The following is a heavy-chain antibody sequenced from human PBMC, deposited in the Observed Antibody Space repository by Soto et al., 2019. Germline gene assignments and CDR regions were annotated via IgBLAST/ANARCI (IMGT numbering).Heavy chain of an antibody. CDR1: GGSISSYY. CDR3: AMVPAASYYYMDV. Sequence: PSETLSLTCTVSGGSISSYYWSWIRQPPGKGLEWIGYIYYSGSTNYNPSLKSRVTISVDTSKNQFSLKLSSVTAADTAVYYCAMVPAASYYYMDVWGKGTTVTVSS. D-gene: IGHD2-2*01. CDR2: IYYSGST. V-gene: IGHV4-59*01. J-gene: IGHJ6*03.